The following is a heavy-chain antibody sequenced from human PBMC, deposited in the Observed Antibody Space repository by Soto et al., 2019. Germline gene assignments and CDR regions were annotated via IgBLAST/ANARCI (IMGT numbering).Heavy chain of an antibody. D-gene: IGHD3-22*01. Sequence: GASVKVSCKASGGTFSSYAISWLRQAPGQGLEWMGGIIPIFGTANYAQKFQGRVTITADESTSTAYMELSSLRSEDTAVYYCARQNYDSSGYYQSYYFDYWGQGTLVTVSS. J-gene: IGHJ4*02. CDR2: IIPIFGTA. V-gene: IGHV1-69*13. CDR3: ARQNYDSSGYYQSYYFDY. CDR1: GGTFSSYA.